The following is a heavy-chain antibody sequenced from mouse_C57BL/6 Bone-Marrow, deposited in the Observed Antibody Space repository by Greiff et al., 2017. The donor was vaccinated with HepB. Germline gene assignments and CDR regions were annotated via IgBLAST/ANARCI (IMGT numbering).Heavy chain of an antibody. D-gene: IGHD2-1*01. Sequence: VQLQESDAELVKPGASVKISCKVSGYTFTDHTIHWMKQRPEQGLEWIGYIYPRDGSTKYNEKFKGKATLTADKSSSTAYMQLNSLTSEDSAVYFCARTYYGNLYAMDYWGQGTSVTVSS. J-gene: IGHJ4*01. V-gene: IGHV1-78*01. CDR2: IYPRDGST. CDR1: GYTFTDHT. CDR3: ARTYYGNLYAMDY.